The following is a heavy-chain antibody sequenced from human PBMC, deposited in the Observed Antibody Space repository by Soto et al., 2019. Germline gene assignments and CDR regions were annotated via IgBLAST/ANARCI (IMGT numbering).Heavy chain of an antibody. CDR2: ISGSGGST. D-gene: IGHD2-15*01. CDR1: GFTFSSYA. J-gene: IGHJ6*03. Sequence: EVQLLESGGGLVQPGGSLRLSCAASGFTFSSYAMSWVRQAPGKGLEWVSAISGSGGSTYYADSVKGRFTISRDNSKNTLYLQMNSLRAEDTAVYYCANGGPGRDYYYYYMDVWGKGTTVTVSS. CDR3: ANGGPGRDYYYYYMDV. V-gene: IGHV3-23*01.